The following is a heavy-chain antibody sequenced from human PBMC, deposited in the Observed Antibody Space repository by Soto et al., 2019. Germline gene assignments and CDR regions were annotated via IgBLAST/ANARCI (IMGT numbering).Heavy chain of an antibody. Sequence: QVQLVQSGAEVKKPGASVTVSCKASGYTFTNNVLNWVRQAPGQGLEWMGWMNPNSGNTGYAQKFQGRVTMTRNTSIRTAYIDLSSLSSDDTAVYYCARVMLGGHSDYWGQGTLVTVSS. CDR3: ARVMLGGHSDY. J-gene: IGHJ4*02. D-gene: IGHD2-15*01. CDR2: MNPNSGNT. V-gene: IGHV1-8*01. CDR1: GYTFTNNV.